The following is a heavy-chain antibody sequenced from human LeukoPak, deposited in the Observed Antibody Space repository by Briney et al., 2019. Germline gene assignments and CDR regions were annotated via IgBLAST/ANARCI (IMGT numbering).Heavy chain of an antibody. V-gene: IGHV1-2*02. D-gene: IGHD3-3*01. J-gene: IGHJ4*02. CDR3: ASLDFWSGYSRRKNFDY. CDR1: GYTFTGYY. CDR2: INPNSGGT. Sequence: ASVKVSCKASGYTFTGYYIHWVRQAPGQGLEWMGCINPNSGGTNYAQKFQGRVSMTSDTSISTAYMELSRLRSDDTAVYYCASLDFWSGYSRRKNFDYWGRGTLVTVSS.